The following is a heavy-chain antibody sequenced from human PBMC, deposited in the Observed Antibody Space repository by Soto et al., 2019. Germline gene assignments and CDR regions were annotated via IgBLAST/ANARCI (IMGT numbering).Heavy chain of an antibody. CDR1: GYRFTAYD. V-gene: IGHV1-3*04. J-gene: IGHJ4*02. Sequence: QVQLVQSGAGVQKPGATANISCKASGYRFTAYDMHWVRQAPGQRLEWLGWINTATGDTKYSPSFQGRVTLSRDTSATTAYMGLSGLRFEDTAVYYCARTRGYCSGGSCYPLDHWGQGTLVTVSS. CDR3: ARTRGYCSGGSCYPLDH. D-gene: IGHD2-15*01. CDR2: INTATGDT.